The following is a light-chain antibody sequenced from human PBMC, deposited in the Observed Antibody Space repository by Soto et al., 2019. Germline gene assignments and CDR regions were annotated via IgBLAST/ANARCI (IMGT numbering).Light chain of an antibody. CDR3: QQYGSSPIT. Sequence: EVVLTQSPVTLSLSPGERATLSCRASQSFRGLLAWYQQKPGQAPRLIIYDASSRATGIPDRFSGSGAGTDFTLTISRLEPEDFAVYYCQQYGSSPITFGQGTRLEIK. V-gene: IGKV3-20*01. J-gene: IGKJ5*01. CDR1: QSFRGL. CDR2: DAS.